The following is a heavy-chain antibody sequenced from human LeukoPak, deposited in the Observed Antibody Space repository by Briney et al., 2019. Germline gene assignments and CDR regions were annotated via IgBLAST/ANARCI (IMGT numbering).Heavy chain of an antibody. CDR2: ISSSSSYI. CDR3: ATAVTTYYQD. D-gene: IGHD4-17*01. V-gene: IGHV3-21*01. CDR1: GFTFSSYS. Sequence: GGSLRLSCAASGFTFSSYSMNWVRQAPGKGPEWVSSISSSSSYIYYADSVKGRFTISRDNAKNSLYLQMNSLRAEDTAVYYCATAVTTYYQDWGQGTLVTVSS. J-gene: IGHJ4*02.